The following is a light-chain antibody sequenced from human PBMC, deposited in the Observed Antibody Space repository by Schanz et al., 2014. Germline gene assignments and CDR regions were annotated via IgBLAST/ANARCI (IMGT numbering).Light chain of an antibody. CDR2: GAS. J-gene: IGKJ1*01. CDR3: QQYNRYWT. CDR1: QSVSSH. V-gene: IGKV3-15*01. Sequence: IVMTQSPATLSVSPGERATLSCRASQSVSSHLVWYQQKFGQAPRLLIYGASIRATGIPARFSGSGSGTEFTLTISSLQPDDFATYYCQQYNRYWTFGQGTKVEIK.